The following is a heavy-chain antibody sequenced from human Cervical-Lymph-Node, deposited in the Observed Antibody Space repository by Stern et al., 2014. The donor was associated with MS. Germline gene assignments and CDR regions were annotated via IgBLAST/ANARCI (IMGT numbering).Heavy chain of an antibody. CDR1: GGSISSSGYY. CDR3: ARARGSVTMRVLDY. Sequence: VQLQESGPGLVKPSQTLSLTCSVSGGSISSSGYYWSWVRQHPGKGLEWIVIIYCSGSSYYKSSLKSRVSISSDTSKNQFSLNLNSVTAADTAIYYCARARGSVTMRVLDYWGQGILVTVSS. D-gene: IGHD4-17*01. CDR2: IYCSGSS. V-gene: IGHV4-31*03. J-gene: IGHJ4*02.